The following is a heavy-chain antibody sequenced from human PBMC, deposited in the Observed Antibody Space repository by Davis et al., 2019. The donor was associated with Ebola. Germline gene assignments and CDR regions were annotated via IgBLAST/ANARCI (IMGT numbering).Heavy chain of an antibody. CDR1: GFTFSNYG. J-gene: IGHJ3*02. Sequence: PGGSLRLSCAASGFTFSNYGMNWVRQAPGKGPEWVSSISSGGSYIYYADSVKGRFTISRDNAKNSLYLQMNSLRAEDTAVYYCARGALHDAFDIWGQGTMVTVSS. CDR3: ARGALHDAFDI. V-gene: IGHV3-21*01. CDR2: ISSGGSYI.